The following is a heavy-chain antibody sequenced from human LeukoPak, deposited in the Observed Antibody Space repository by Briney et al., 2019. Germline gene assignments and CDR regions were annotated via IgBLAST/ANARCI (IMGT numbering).Heavy chain of an antibody. V-gene: IGHV4-59*01. CDR3: ARERALEGGDSGSSYVFDY. CDR1: GGSISSYY. D-gene: IGHD6-6*01. Sequence: SETLSLTCTVSGGSISSYYWSWIRQPPGKGLEWIGYIYYSGSTNYNPSLKSRVTISVDTSKNQFSLKLSSVTAADTAAYYCARERALEGGDSGSSYVFDYWGQGTLVTVSS. J-gene: IGHJ4*02. CDR2: IYYSGST.